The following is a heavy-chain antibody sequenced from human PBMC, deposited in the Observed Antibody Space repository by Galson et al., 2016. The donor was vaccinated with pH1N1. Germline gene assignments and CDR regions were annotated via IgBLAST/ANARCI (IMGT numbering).Heavy chain of an antibody. V-gene: IGHV4-31*03. CDR3: ARDSSALGIDS. D-gene: IGHD3-10*01. CDR2: IYYSGST. CDR1: GDSISSGGYY. J-gene: IGHJ4*02. Sequence: SLTCTVSGDSISSGGYYWSWIRQYPGRGLEWIGFIYYSGSTYYNPSLKSRVTISVGTSKNEFSLNLSSVTAADTAVYYCARDSSALGIDSWGQGTLVIVSS.